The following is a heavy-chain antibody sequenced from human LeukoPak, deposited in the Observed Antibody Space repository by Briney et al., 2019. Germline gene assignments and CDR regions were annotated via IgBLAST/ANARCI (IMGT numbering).Heavy chain of an antibody. CDR2: ISYDGSNK. CDR3: AKDGGGYYYMDV. D-gene: IGHD3-16*01. V-gene: IGHV3-30*18. CDR1: GFTFDEYA. Sequence: PGGSLRLSCAASGFTFDEYAMHWVRQAPGKGLEWVAVISYDGSNKYYADSVKGRFTISRDNSKNTLYLQMNSLRAEDTAVYYCAKDGGGYYYMDVWGKGTTVTVSS. J-gene: IGHJ6*03.